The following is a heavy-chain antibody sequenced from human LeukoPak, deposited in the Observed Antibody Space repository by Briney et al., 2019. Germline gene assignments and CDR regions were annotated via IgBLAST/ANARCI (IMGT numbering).Heavy chain of an antibody. CDR1: GFTFSSYW. Sequence: GGSLRLSSAASGFTFSSYWMSWVRQAPGKGLEWVANIKQDGSEKYYVDSVKGRFTISRDNAKNSLYLQMNSLRAEDTAVYYCARDGQYSSSIFDYWGQGTLVTVSS. J-gene: IGHJ4*02. D-gene: IGHD6-6*01. CDR3: ARDGQYSSSIFDY. CDR2: IKQDGSEK. V-gene: IGHV3-7*01.